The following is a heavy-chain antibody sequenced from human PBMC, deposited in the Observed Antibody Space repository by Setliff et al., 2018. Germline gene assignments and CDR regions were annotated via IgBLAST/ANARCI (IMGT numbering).Heavy chain of an antibody. D-gene: IGHD2-15*01. Sequence: PSETLSLTCTVSGDSINDYCWSWIRQPPGKGLEWIGYVFFTGDTDYNPSLKSRVTISVDTSRNQFSLKLSSVTAADTAVYYCARGGTFRYFDYWGQGTPVTVSS. CDR2: VFFTGDT. V-gene: IGHV4-59*08. CDR3: ARGGTFRYFDY. CDR1: GDSINDYC. J-gene: IGHJ4*02.